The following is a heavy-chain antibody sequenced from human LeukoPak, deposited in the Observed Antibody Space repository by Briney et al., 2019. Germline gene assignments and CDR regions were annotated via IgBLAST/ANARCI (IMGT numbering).Heavy chain of an antibody. J-gene: IGHJ4*02. CDR3: ARGGYSYGAYYFDY. CDR1: GGTFTIYA. D-gene: IGHD5-18*01. CDR2: IIPIFGTA. V-gene: IGHV1-69*05. Sequence: GSSVKVSCKDSGGTFTIYAISWVRQAPGQGREWMGRIIPIFGTANYAQKFQGRVTITTDESTSTAYMELSSLRSEDTAVYYCARGGYSYGAYYFDYWGQGTLVTDSS.